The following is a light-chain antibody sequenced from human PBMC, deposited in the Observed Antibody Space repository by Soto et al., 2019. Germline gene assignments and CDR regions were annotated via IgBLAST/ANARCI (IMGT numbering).Light chain of an antibody. CDR3: QQYYDVPVT. Sequence: DIVMTQSPDSLTVSLGERATINCKASQPVLRSSNNKNHLAWYQQKPTQSPKMLISWASTRESGVPDRFSGSGSGTEFTLTIGSLHAEDAAVYYCQQYYDVPVTFGQGTRLEIK. J-gene: IGKJ5*01. CDR1: QPVLRSSNNKNH. V-gene: IGKV4-1*01. CDR2: WAS.